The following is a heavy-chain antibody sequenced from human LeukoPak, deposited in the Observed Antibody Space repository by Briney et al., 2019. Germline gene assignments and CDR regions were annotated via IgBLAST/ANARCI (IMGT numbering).Heavy chain of an antibody. J-gene: IGHJ4*02. CDR1: GGSISSYY. Sequence: SETLSLTCTVSGGSISSYYWTWIRQPPGKGLEWIGYIYYSGSTNYNPSLKSRVTISVDTSKNQFSLKLSSVTAADTAVYYCARESYYDFWSGYYKTDSYYFDYWGQGTLVTVSS. V-gene: IGHV4-59*12. CDR3: ARESYYDFWSGYYKTDSYYFDY. D-gene: IGHD3-3*01. CDR2: IYYSGST.